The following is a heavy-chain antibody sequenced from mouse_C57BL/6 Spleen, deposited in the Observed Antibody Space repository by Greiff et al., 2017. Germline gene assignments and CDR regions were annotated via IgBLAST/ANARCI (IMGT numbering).Heavy chain of an antibody. CDR1: GYTFTSYW. Sequence: QVQLQQPGAELVKPGASVKLSCKASGYTFTSYWMQWVKQRPGQGLEWIGEIDPSDSYTNYNQKFKGKATLTVDTSSSTAYMQLSSLTSEDSAVYYCASQTGTDYWGQGTTLTVSS. J-gene: IGHJ2*01. D-gene: IGHD4-1*01. CDR3: ASQTGTDY. V-gene: IGHV1-50*01. CDR2: IDPSDSYT.